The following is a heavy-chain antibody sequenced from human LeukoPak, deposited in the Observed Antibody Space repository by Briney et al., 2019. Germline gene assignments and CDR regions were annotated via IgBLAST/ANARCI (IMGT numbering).Heavy chain of an antibody. V-gene: IGHV4-59*08. CDR1: GGSISSYY. CDR2: IYYSGST. D-gene: IGHD6-19*01. J-gene: IGHJ4*02. CDR3: ARRVVAGMMGYSDY. Sequence: PSETLSLTCTVSGGSISSYYWSWIRQPPGKGLEWIGYIYYSGSTNYNPSLKSRVTISVDTSKNQFSLKLSSVTAADTAVYYCARRVVAGMMGYSDYWGQGTLVTVPS.